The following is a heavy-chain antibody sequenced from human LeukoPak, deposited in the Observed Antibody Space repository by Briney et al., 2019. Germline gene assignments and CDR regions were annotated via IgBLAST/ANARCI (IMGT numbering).Heavy chain of an antibody. J-gene: IGHJ4*02. Sequence: GGSLRLSCAASGFTFSDYYMSWIRQAPGKGLEWVSYISSSGSTIYYADSVKGRFTISRDNAKNSLYLQMNSLRAEDTAVYYCARDRDIVATIEPYYFDYWGQGTLVTVSS. CDR1: GFTFSDYY. D-gene: IGHD5-12*01. CDR2: ISSSGSTI. CDR3: ARDRDIVATIEPYYFDY. V-gene: IGHV3-11*04.